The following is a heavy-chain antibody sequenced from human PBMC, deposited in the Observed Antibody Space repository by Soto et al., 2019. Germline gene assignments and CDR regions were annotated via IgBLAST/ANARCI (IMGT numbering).Heavy chain of an antibody. V-gene: IGHV3-30*18. CDR2: ISYDGSNK. J-gene: IGHJ4*02. CDR1: GFTFSSFG. CDR3: AKVPGDSSNYQFDY. D-gene: IGHD3-22*01. Sequence: GGSLRLSCAASGFTFSSFGMHWVRRAPGKGLEWVAFISYDGSNKYYADSVKGRFTISRDNSKNTLYLQMNSLRAEDTAVYYCAKVPGDSSNYQFDYWGQGTLVTVSS.